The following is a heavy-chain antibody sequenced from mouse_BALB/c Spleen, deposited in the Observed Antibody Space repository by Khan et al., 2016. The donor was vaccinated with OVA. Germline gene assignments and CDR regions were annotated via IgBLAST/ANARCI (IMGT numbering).Heavy chain of an antibody. V-gene: IGHV5-17*02. CDR1: GFTFSSFG. D-gene: IGHD1-1*01. CDR2: ISSGSRTI. J-gene: IGHJ4*01. Sequence: EVELVESGGGLVQPGGSRKLSCAASGFTFSSFGMHWVRQAPEKGLEWVAYISSGSRTIFYADTVTGRFTVSRDNPKNTLFQQMTSLRSDDTAMYYCARSTSVVARALDYWGQGTSFTVSS. CDR3: ARSTSVVARALDY.